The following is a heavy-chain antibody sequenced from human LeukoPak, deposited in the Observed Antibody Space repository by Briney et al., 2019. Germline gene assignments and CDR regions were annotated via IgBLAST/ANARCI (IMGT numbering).Heavy chain of an antibody. CDR2: IYYSGNT. CDR1: GCSISTYY. CDR3: ARVGEGCFDH. J-gene: IGHJ4*02. V-gene: IGHV4-59*01. Sequence: PSETLSLTCTVSGCSISTYYWGWIRQPPGKGLEWIGYIYYSGNTNYNPSLKTRVTISIDTSKNQFFLRLRSVTAADTAVCYCARVGEGCFDHWGREPWPPSPQ.